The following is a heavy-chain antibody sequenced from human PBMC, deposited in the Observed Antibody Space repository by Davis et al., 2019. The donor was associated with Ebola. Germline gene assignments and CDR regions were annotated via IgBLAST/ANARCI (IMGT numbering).Heavy chain of an antibody. J-gene: IGHJ6*02. D-gene: IGHD3-16*01. Sequence: GESLKISCAASGFTFSSYAMHWVRQAPGKGLEWVAVISYDGSNKYYADSVKGRFTISRDNSKNTLYLQMNSLRAEDTAVYYCARSRGGAKIGYYGMDVWGQGTTVTVSS. V-gene: IGHV3-30-3*01. CDR1: GFTFSSYA. CDR3: ARSRGGAKIGYYGMDV. CDR2: ISYDGSNK.